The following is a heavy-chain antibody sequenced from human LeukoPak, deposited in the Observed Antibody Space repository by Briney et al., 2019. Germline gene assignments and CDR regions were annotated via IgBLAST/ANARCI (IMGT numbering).Heavy chain of an antibody. D-gene: IGHD3-22*01. V-gene: IGHV4-39*07. CDR2: VFQSGST. CDR3: VRIVVHYYDSRDYPKDRAFDY. Sequence: SSETLSLTCTVSGDSISTSSYYWTWIRQPPGKGLEWIGSVFQSGSTYYNPSLKSRVTISVDTSKNQFSLKLNSVTAADTAVYYCVRIVVHYYDSRDYPKDRAFDYWGQGTLITVSS. CDR1: GDSISTSSYY. J-gene: IGHJ4*02.